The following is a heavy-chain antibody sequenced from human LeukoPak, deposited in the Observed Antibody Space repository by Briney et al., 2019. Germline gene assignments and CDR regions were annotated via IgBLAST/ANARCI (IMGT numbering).Heavy chain of an antibody. V-gene: IGHV3-11*01. D-gene: IGHD6-6*01. Sequence: GGSLRLSCAXSXFTFSDYYMSWIRQAPGKGLEWVSYISSSGSTIYYADSVKGRFTISRDNAKNSLYLQMNSLRAEDTAVYYCARGGFEQLVHFDYWGQGTLVTVSS. CDR3: ARGGFEQLVHFDY. CDR1: XFTFSDYY. CDR2: ISSSGSTI. J-gene: IGHJ4*02.